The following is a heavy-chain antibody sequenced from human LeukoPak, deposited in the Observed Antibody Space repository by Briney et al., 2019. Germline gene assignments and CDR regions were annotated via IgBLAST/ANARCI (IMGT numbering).Heavy chain of an antibody. D-gene: IGHD3-22*01. CDR1: GGSISTANVY. CDR3: ARHGDYDASGYYYQTLDY. Sequence: SETLSLTCTVSGGSISTANVYWGWIRQPPGKGLEWIGSIYYSGRTYYHPSLKSRVTISVDTSKNQFSLNLSSVTAADTAVYYCARHGDYDASGYYYQTLDYWGQGILVTVSS. V-gene: IGHV4-39*01. J-gene: IGHJ4*02. CDR2: IYYSGRT.